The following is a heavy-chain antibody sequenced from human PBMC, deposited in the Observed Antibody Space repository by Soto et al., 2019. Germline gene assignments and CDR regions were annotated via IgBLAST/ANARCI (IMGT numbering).Heavy chain of an antibody. V-gene: IGHV3-48*02. J-gene: IGHJ6*02. D-gene: IGHD3-16*01. CDR3: ARDGGVRLYYYGMDV. CDR1: GFTFSSYS. CDR2: ISSSSSTI. Sequence: EVQLVESGGVLVQPGGSLRLSCAASGFTFSSYSMNWVRQAPGKGLEWVSYISSSSSTIYYADSVKGRFTISRDNAKNSLYLQMNSLRDEDTAVYYCARDGGVRLYYYGMDVWGQGTTVTVSS.